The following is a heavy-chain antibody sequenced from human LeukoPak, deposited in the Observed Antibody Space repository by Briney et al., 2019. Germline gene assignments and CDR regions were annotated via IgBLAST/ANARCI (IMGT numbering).Heavy chain of an antibody. Sequence: GSLRLSCAASGFTFSSYAMHWVRQAPGKGLEWVAVISYDGSNKYYADSAKGRFTISRDNSKNTLYLQMNSLRAEDTAVYYCAREVVSSSWRGYYYGMDVWGQGTTVTVSS. V-gene: IGHV3-30-3*01. D-gene: IGHD6-13*01. CDR3: AREVVSSSWRGYYYGMDV. CDR2: ISYDGSNK. J-gene: IGHJ6*02. CDR1: GFTFSSYA.